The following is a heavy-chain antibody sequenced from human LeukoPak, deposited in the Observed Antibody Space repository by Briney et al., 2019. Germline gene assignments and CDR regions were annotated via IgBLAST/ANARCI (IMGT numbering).Heavy chain of an antibody. Sequence: GGSLRLSCAASGFTFSDYYMSWIRQAPGKGLEWVSYISSSGSTIYYADSVKGRFTISRDNAKNSLYLQMNSLRAEDTAVYYCAREGRGYCSSTSCYAITMAQGVIDYWGQGTLVTVSS. CDR1: GFTFSDYY. D-gene: IGHD2-2*01. V-gene: IGHV3-11*01. CDR2: ISSSGSTI. CDR3: AREGRGYCSSTSCYAITMAQGVIDY. J-gene: IGHJ4*02.